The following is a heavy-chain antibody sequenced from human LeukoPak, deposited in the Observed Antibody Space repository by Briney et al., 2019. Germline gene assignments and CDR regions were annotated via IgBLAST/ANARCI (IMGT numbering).Heavy chain of an antibody. V-gene: IGHV1-18*01. CDR2: ISGYNGYT. CDR3: ARDEARYSSGYYPNSFYS. Sequence: ASVKVSCKPSGYTFTRDGISGVRQAPGQGLEWMGWISGYNGYTHYAHNLQGRVTMTTDTSTSTAYTELRSLRSDDTAVYYCARDEARYSSGYYPNSFYSWCQGTLVTVSS. CDR1: GYTFTRDG. D-gene: IGHD3-22*01. J-gene: IGHJ5*01.